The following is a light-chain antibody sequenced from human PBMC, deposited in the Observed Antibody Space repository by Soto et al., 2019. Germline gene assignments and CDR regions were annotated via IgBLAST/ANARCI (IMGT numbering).Light chain of an antibody. CDR2: AAS. J-gene: IGKJ1*01. CDR3: LQYSELRT. Sequence: DIVMTQSPATLSVSPGETATLSCRASQSVRTYLAWYQQKPGQAPRLLIYAASTRATGIPARFSGGGSGTEYTLTISSLQSEDFATYYCLQYSELRTFGQGSKLEIK. V-gene: IGKV3-15*01. CDR1: QSVRTY.